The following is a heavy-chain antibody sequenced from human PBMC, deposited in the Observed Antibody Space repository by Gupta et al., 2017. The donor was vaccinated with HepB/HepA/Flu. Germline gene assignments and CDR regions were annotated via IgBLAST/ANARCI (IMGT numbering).Heavy chain of an antibody. CDR3: ARNWCGPEDT. Sequence: EVQVVESGGGLVQPGGSLRLSCAASGLSVTNNHMTWVRQAPGKGLEWVSVIYDGGSSYYADSVKGRFTISRDTSKNMVYLQMNSLRDEDTAVYYCARNWCGPEDTWGQGTLVTVSS. J-gene: IGHJ4*02. CDR2: IYDGGSS. D-gene: IGHD2-8*02. CDR1: GLSVTNNH. V-gene: IGHV3-66*01.